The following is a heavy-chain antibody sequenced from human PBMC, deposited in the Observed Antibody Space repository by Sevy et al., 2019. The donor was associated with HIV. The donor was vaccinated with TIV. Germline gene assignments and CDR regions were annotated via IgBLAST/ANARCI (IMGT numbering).Heavy chain of an antibody. J-gene: IGHJ4*02. Sequence: GGSLRLSCASSGFTFSSYAMSWVRQAPGKGLEWVSAISGSGGSTYYADSVKGRFTISRDNSKNTLYLQMNSLRAEDTAVYYCAKIGSGSYYIFYYFDYWGQGTLVTVSS. CDR2: ISGSGGST. D-gene: IGHD1-26*01. V-gene: IGHV3-23*01. CDR1: GFTFSSYA. CDR3: AKIGSGSYYIFYYFDY.